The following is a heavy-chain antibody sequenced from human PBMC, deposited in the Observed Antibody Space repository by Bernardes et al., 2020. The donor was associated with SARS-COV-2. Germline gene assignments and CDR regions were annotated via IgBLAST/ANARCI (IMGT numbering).Heavy chain of an antibody. D-gene: IGHD6-19*01. CDR3: AKDIAVAGYKWFDP. J-gene: IGHJ5*02. Sequence: GGSLRLSCAASGFSFSSYAMSWVRQAPGKGLEWVSGISGSGSSTYYADSVKGRFTISRDNSKNTLYLQMNSLRAEDTAVYYCAKDIAVAGYKWFDPWGQGTLVTVSS. V-gene: IGHV3-23*01. CDR1: GFSFSSYA. CDR2: ISGSGSST.